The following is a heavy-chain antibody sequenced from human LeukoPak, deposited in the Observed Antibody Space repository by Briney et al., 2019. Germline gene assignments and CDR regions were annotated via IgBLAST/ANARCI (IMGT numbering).Heavy chain of an antibody. J-gene: IGHJ4*02. Sequence: SETLSLTCADYGGSFSGYYWSWIRQPPGKGLEWIGEINHSGSTNYNPSLKSRVTISVDTSKNQFSLKLSSVTAADTAVYYCARSTGGSGDYWGQGTLVTVSS. CDR2: INHSGST. D-gene: IGHD2-15*01. V-gene: IGHV4-34*01. CDR1: GGSFSGYY. CDR3: ARSTGGSGDY.